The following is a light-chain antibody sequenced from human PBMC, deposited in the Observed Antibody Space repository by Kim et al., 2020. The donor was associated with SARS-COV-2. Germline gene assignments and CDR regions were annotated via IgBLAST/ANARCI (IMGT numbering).Light chain of an antibody. CDR1: GGSIASNY. V-gene: IGLV6-57*03. CDR2: EDN. Sequence: GKTVTIYCTRSGGSIASNYVQWYQQRPGSAPTTVIYEDNQRPSGVPDRLSGSIDSSSNSASLTISGLKTEDEADYYCQSYDSSNQVFGGGTQLTVL. CDR3: QSYDSSNQV. J-gene: IGLJ2*01.